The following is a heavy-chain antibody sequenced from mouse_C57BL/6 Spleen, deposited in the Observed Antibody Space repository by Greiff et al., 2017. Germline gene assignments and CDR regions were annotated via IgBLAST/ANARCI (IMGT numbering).Heavy chain of an antibody. CDR1: GYSFTDYN. D-gene: IGHD2-3*01. Sequence: EVQLQQSGPELVKPGASVKISCKASGYSFTDYNMNWVKQSNGKSLEWIGVINPNYGTTSYNPKFKGKATLTVDQSSSTAYMQLNSLTSEDSAVYYGARGAYDGYSHCDYWVQGTTLTVSS. V-gene: IGHV1-39*01. J-gene: IGHJ2*01. CDR2: INPNYGTT. CDR3: ARGAYDGYSHCDY.